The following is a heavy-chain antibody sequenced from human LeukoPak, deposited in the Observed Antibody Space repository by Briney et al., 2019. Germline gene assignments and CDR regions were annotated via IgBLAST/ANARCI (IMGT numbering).Heavy chain of an antibody. Sequence: GASVKVSCKASGYTFTSYDFNWVRQATGQGLEWMGWMNPNSGNTGYAQKFQGRVTMTRNTSISTAYMELSSLRSEDTAVYYCARAYCSSTSPHSYYYYGMDVWGQGTTVTVSS. J-gene: IGHJ6*02. V-gene: IGHV1-8*01. CDR2: MNPNSGNT. D-gene: IGHD2-2*01. CDR3: ARAYCSSTSPHSYYYYGMDV. CDR1: GYTFTSYD.